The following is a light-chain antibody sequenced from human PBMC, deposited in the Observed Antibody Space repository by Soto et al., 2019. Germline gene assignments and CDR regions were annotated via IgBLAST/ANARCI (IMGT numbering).Light chain of an antibody. Sequence: QSALTQPPSAYGSPGQSVTISCTGTSSDIGIYDFVSWYQQHPGKAPKLLIYEVSKRPSGVPDRFSGSKSGNTASLTVSDLQTEDAADYYCSAYAGTNDLGVFGGGTKVTVL. CDR2: EVS. J-gene: IGLJ3*02. CDR3: SAYAGTNDLGV. CDR1: SSDIGIYDF. V-gene: IGLV2-8*01.